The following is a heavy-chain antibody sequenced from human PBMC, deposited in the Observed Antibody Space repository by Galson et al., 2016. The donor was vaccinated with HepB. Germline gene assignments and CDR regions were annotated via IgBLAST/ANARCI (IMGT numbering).Heavy chain of an antibody. CDR1: GFTSNAFA. Sequence: SLRLSCAASGFTSNAFAMVWVRQAPGKGLQWVWSISHTRNYLTYAESVKGRFTPSRDHARNSIFLQMASLRPEDPALYYRSIARSTATSENDAFDVWGQGTMVIVSS. CDR2: ISHTRNYL. J-gene: IGHJ3*01. V-gene: IGHV3-21*06. CDR3: SIARSTATSENDAFDV. D-gene: IGHD2-21*02.